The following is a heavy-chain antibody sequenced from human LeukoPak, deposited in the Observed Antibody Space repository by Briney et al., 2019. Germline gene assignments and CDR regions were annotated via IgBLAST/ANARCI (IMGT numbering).Heavy chain of an antibody. V-gene: IGHV3-74*01. CDR3: ARERSGWLFDY. J-gene: IGHJ4*02. D-gene: IGHD6-19*01. CDR2: INNDWSST. Sequence: GGSLRLSCAASGFTFSHYWMHWVRQVPGKGLVWVSHINNDWSSTTYADSVKGRFTISRDNAKNTLYLQMNSLRAEDTAVYYCARERSGWLFDYWGQGTLVTVSS. CDR1: GFTFSHYW.